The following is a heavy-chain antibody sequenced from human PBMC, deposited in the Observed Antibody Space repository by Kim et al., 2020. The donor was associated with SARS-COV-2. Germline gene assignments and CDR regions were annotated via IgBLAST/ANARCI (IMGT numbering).Heavy chain of an antibody. J-gene: IGHJ4*02. D-gene: IGHD3-3*01. Sequence: YYNPSLKSRVTISVDTSKNQFSLKLSSVTAADTAVYYCARAHPRSGSFDYWGQGTLVTVSS. V-gene: IGHV4-30-2*05. CDR3: ARAHPRSGSFDY.